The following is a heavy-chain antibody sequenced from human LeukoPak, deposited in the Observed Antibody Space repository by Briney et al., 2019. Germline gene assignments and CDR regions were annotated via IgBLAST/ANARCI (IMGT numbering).Heavy chain of an antibody. CDR1: GGTFSSYA. V-gene: IGHV1-69*04. Sequence: SVKVSCKASGGTFSSYAISWVRQAPGQGLEWMGRIIPILGIANYAQKFQGRVTITRDTSASTAYMELSSLRSEDTAVYYCARDGPTYYYGSGSYMNAFDIWGQGTMVTVSS. D-gene: IGHD3-10*01. J-gene: IGHJ3*02. CDR3: ARDGPTYYYGSGSYMNAFDI. CDR2: IIPILGIA.